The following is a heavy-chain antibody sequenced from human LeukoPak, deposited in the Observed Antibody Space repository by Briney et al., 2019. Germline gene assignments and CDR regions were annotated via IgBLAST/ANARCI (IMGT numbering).Heavy chain of an antibody. V-gene: IGHV4-34*01. D-gene: IGHD3-22*01. CDR2: INHSGST. CDR3: ARGTYYDSSGYSGVRLFDY. Sequence: SEALSLTCAVYGGSFSGYYWSWIRQPPGKGLEWIGEINHSGSTNYNPSLKSRVTISVDTSKNQFSLKLSSVTAADTAVYYCARGTYYDSSGYSGVRLFDYWGQGTLLTVSS. CDR1: GGSFSGYY. J-gene: IGHJ4*02.